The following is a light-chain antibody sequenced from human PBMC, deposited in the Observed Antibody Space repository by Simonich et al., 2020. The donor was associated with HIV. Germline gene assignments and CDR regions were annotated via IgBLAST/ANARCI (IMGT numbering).Light chain of an antibody. CDR2: WAS. J-gene: IGKJ1*01. V-gene: IGKV4-1*01. CDR1: RSVLYRSNNKNY. CDR3: QQYYSTPWT. Sequence: DIVMTQSPDSLAVSLGERATVNCRSSRSVLYRSNNKNYLAWYQQKPGQAPKLLIYWASTRESGVPDRFSGSGSGTDFTLTISSLQAEDVAVYYCQQYYSTPWTFGQGTKVE.